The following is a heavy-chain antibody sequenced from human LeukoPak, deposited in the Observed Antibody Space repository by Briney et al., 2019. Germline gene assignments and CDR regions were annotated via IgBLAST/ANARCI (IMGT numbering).Heavy chain of an antibody. CDR3: ARVRSSSPSSYYFDY. CDR2: IYYSGST. CDR1: GGSISSSTYY. Sequence: SETLSLTCTVSGGSISSSTYYWGWIRQPPGKGLEWIRSIYYSGSTYYNPSVKSRVTISVDRSKNQFSLKLSSVTAADTAVYYCARVRSSSPSSYYFDYWGQGTLVTVSS. J-gene: IGHJ4*02. V-gene: IGHV4-39*07. D-gene: IGHD6-13*01.